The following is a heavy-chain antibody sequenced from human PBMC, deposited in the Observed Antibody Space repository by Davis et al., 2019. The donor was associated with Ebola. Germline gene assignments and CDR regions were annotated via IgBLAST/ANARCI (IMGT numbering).Heavy chain of an antibody. D-gene: IGHD2-21*02. V-gene: IGHV1-46*01. J-gene: IGHJ4*02. CDR2: INPSGGST. CDR1: GYTFTSYY. Sequence: ASVKVSCKASGYTFTSYYMHWVRRAPGQGLEWMGIINPSGGSTSYAQKFQGRVTMTSDTSTSTVYMELSSLRSEDTAVYYCARGCGGDCYSVSDDGTFDYWGQGTLVTVSS. CDR3: ARGCGGDCYSVSDDGTFDY.